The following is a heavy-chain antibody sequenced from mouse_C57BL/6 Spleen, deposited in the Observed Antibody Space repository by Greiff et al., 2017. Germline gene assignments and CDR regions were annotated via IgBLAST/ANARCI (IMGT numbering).Heavy chain of an antibody. CDR3: ARHGSSGYFDV. J-gene: IGHJ1*01. Sequence: QVQLQQSGAELVKPGASVKISCKASGYAFSSYWMNWVKQRPGKGLEWIGQIYPGDGDTNYNGKFKGKATLTADKSSSTAYMQLSSLTSEDSAVYFCARHGSSGYFDVWGAGTTVTVSS. D-gene: IGHD1-1*01. CDR1: GYAFSSYW. CDR2: IYPGDGDT. V-gene: IGHV1-80*01.